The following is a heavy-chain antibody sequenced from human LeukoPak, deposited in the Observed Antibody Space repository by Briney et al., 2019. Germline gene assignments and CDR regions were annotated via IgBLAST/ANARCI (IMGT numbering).Heavy chain of an antibody. CDR1: GFTFSTYW. Sequence: TGGSLRLSCAASGFTFSTYWMSWVRQAPGKGLEWVANIRQDGSEKYYVDSVKSRFTVSRDNARNSLYLRMNSLRAEDTALYYCARDLGYCSGGGCYDHYFDYWGQGTLVTVSS. D-gene: IGHD2-15*01. CDR3: ARDLGYCSGGGCYDHYFDY. CDR2: IRQDGSEK. J-gene: IGHJ4*02. V-gene: IGHV3-7*01.